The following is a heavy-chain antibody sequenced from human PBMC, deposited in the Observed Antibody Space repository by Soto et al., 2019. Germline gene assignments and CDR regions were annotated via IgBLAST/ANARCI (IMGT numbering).Heavy chain of an antibody. Sequence: KTSKTLSLTCTVSGGSISSSSYYWGWIRHPPGKGLEWIGSIYYSGSTYYNPSLRSRVTISVDTSKDQFSLKLSSVTAADTAVYYCARHYYDSSGFWSDYYGMDVWGQGTTVTVYS. D-gene: IGHD3-22*01. CDR3: ARHYYDSSGFWSDYYGMDV. J-gene: IGHJ6*02. CDR2: IYYSGST. V-gene: IGHV4-39*01. CDR1: GGSISSSSYY.